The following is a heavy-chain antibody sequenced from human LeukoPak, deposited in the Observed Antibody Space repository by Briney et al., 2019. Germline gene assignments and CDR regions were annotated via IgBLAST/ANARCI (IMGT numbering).Heavy chain of an antibody. J-gene: IGHJ5*02. CDR3: ARGDGYNFWSS. V-gene: IGHV3-53*01. CDR2: FYRDGNT. D-gene: IGHD5-24*01. Sequence: GGSLRLSCAASGFTVSSNYMSWVRQAPGKGLEWLSVFYRDGNTNYADSVKGRFTISRDNSKNTVYLQMNTLRVEDTAVYYCARGDGYNFWSSWGQGTLVTVSS. CDR1: GFTVSSNY.